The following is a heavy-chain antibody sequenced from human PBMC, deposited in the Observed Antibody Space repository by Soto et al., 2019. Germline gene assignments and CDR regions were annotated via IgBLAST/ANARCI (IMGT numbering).Heavy chain of an antibody. J-gene: IGHJ3*02. Sequence: PGVSLRLSCAASGFTFSTYWMSWVLQAPGKGLEWVANIKPDGSEKWYVDSVKGRFTISRDNAKNSLYLQMNSLRAEDTAMYYCARGDYYDSSGPFSDAFDIWGQGTMVTVSS. CDR3: ARGDYYDSSGPFSDAFDI. CDR2: IKPDGSEK. CDR1: GFTFSTYW. D-gene: IGHD3-22*01. V-gene: IGHV3-7*04.